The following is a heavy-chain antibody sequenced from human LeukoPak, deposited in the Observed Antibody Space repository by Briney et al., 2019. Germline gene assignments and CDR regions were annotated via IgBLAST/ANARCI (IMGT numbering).Heavy chain of an antibody. Sequence: SETLSLTCTVSGYSISSGYYWGWIRQPPGKGLEWIGSIYHSGSTYYNPSLKSRVTISVDTSKNQFSPKLSSVTAADTAVYYCARWYGSGSYYLNWFDPWGQGTLVTVSS. V-gene: IGHV4-38-2*02. CDR1: GYSISSGYY. CDR2: IYHSGST. J-gene: IGHJ5*02. CDR3: ARWYGSGSYYLNWFDP. D-gene: IGHD3-10*01.